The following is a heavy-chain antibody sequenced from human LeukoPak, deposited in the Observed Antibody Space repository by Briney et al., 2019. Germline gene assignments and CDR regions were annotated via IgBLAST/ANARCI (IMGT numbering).Heavy chain of an antibody. J-gene: IGHJ4*02. Sequence: LSPAVSGVGPTGDEMNCVPEAPGRGLEGGSYIGNTGRTIYYVDSVKGRFTVSRDNAKNSLYLQMTSLRAEYTAIYYCVRGDRYFFDYWGQGTLVTVSS. D-gene: IGHD1-14*01. V-gene: IGHV3-48*03. CDR3: VRGDRYFFDY. CDR1: GVGPTGDE. CDR2: IGNTGRTI.